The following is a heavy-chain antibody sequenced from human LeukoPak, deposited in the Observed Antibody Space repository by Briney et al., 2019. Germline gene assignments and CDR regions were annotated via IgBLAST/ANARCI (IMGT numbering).Heavy chain of an antibody. CDR2: IYYSGST. CDR3: ARDFTRYYDSSGTLGAFDI. CDR1: GGSISSGGYY. V-gene: IGHV4-31*03. Sequence: NPSETLSLTCTVSGGSISSGGYYWSWIRQHPGKGLDWIGYIYYSGSTYYNPSLKSRVTISVDTSKNQFSLKLSSVTAADTAVYYCARDFTRYYDSSGTLGAFDIWGQGTMVTVSS. D-gene: IGHD3-22*01. J-gene: IGHJ3*02.